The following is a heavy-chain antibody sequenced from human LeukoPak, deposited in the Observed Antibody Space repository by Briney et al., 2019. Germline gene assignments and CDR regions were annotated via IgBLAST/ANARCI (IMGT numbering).Heavy chain of an antibody. D-gene: IGHD4-17*01. CDR3: VRGGYGSIDY. CDR2: INGDGGTT. Sequence: GGSLRLSCEASGFIFSSLWMHWVRQAPGKGLVWVSYINGDGGTTSYADSVKGRFTIPRDNAKNTLYLQLNSLRAEDTAVYYCVRGGYGSIDYWGQGTLVTVSS. V-gene: IGHV3-74*01. J-gene: IGHJ4*02. CDR1: GFIFSSLW.